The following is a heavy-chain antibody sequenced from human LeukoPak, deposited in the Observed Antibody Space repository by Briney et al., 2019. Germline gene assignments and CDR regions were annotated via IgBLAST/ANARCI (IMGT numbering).Heavy chain of an antibody. CDR2: ISRTSAYI. D-gene: IGHD2-15*01. CDR1: GFTFNDYA. J-gene: IGHJ4*02. V-gene: IGHV3-21*01. Sequence: GGSLRLSCAASGFTFNDYAMKWVRQAPGKGLEWVAAISRTSAYIYYSDSLKGRFTISRDNAKNSVYLQIDSLRAEDTAIYYCASDERRYCSDSNCYPGDYWGQGTLVTVSS. CDR3: ASDERRYCSDSNCYPGDY.